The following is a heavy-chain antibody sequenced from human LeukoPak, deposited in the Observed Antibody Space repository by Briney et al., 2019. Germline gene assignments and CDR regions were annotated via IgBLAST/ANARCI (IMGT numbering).Heavy chain of an antibody. J-gene: IGHJ4*02. CDR3: ARLGDSGYDSDY. CDR1: GGSFSGYY. D-gene: IGHD5-12*01. CDR2: INHSGST. Sequence: PSETLSLTCAVYGGSFSGYYWSWIRQPPGKGLEWIGEINHSGSTNYNPSLKSRVTISVDTSKNQFSLKLSSVTAADTAVYYCARLGDSGYDSDYWGQGTLVTVSS. V-gene: IGHV4-34*01.